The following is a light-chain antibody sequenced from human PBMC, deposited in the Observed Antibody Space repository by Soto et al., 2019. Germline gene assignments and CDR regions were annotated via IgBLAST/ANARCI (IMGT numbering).Light chain of an antibody. CDR2: AAS. CDR1: QDIRND. V-gene: IGKV1-6*01. Sequence: AIQMTQSPSSLSASVGDRVTITCRASQDIRNDLGWYQQKPGKTPKLLIFAASSLRSGVPSRFSGSGSGTDFTLTISSLQPEDFANYYCLQDFNYPWTFGQGTKVEIE. J-gene: IGKJ1*01. CDR3: LQDFNYPWT.